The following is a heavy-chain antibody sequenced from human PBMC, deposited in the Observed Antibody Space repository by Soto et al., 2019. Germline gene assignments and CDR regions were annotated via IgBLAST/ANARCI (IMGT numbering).Heavy chain of an antibody. CDR3: ARGYYYYYIDV. J-gene: IGHJ6*03. V-gene: IGHV4-59*01. CDR1: DGSINSDY. Sequence: QVQLQESGPGLVKPSETLSLTCTVSDGSINSDYWSWIRQPPGKGLEWIGYIFYTGSTNYNPSLKSRVTISLDKAKNHFSLKLTSVTAADTAVYYCARGYYYYYIDVWGRGTTVTVSS. CDR2: IFYTGST.